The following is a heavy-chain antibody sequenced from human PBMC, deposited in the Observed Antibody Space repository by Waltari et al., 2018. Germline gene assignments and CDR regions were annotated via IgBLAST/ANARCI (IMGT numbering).Heavy chain of an antibody. V-gene: IGHV1-69*12. D-gene: IGHD3-22*01. Sequence: QVQLVQSGAEVKKPGSSVNVPCMASLCTFRRYAMSWLQPPSGQGLEWMGGIIPIFGTANYAQKFQGRVTITADESTSTAYMELSSLRSEDTAGYYCAIKSSGDSRRYYFDYWGQGTLVTVSS. CDR1: LCTFRRYA. CDR3: AIKSSGDSRRYYFDY. CDR2: IIPIFGTA. J-gene: IGHJ4*02.